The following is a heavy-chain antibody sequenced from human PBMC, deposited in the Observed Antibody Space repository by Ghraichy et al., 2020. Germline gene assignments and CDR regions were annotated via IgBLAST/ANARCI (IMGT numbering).Heavy chain of an antibody. D-gene: IGHD3-22*01. J-gene: IGHJ4*02. CDR2: MYYSGST. CDR3: ARVSSGYLVLDY. Sequence: SETLSLTCSVSGGSISSGGDFWGWIRLHPGKGLEWVVHMYYSGSTYYNPSLKSRVTISGVTSENQFSLKLTSVTAADTSVYYCARVSSGYLVLDYWGQGTLATVPS. CDR1: GGSISSGGDF. V-gene: IGHV4-31*03.